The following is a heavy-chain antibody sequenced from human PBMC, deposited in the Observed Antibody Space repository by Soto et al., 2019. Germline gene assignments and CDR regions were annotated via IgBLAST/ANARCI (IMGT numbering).Heavy chain of an antibody. Sequence: EVQFLESGGGVVRPGGSLRLSCVASGLSFDNYAMTWVRQSPGKRLEWLACITGNGAVTSYTDSVRGRFTISRDNSKNTLYLQMDSLRADDTAVYYCGKDPNGDYFGTFDFWGQGTTVTVSS. J-gene: IGHJ3*01. CDR1: GLSFDNYA. D-gene: IGHD4-17*01. CDR2: ITGNGAVT. V-gene: IGHV3-23*01. CDR3: GKDPNGDYFGTFDF.